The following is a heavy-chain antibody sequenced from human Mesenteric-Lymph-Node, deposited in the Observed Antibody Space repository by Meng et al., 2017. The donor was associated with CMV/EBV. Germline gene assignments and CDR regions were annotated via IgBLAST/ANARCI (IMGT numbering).Heavy chain of an antibody. J-gene: IGHJ4*02. Sequence: GSLRLSCAVYGGSFSGYYWSWIRQPPGKELEWIGEINHSGSTNYNPSLKSRVTISVDTSKNKFSLKLTSMTAADKAVYYCARILLKDYGDYFDYWGQGTLVTVSS. V-gene: IGHV4-34*01. D-gene: IGHD3-16*01. CDR2: INHSGST. CDR3: ARILLKDYGDYFDY. CDR1: GGSFSGYY.